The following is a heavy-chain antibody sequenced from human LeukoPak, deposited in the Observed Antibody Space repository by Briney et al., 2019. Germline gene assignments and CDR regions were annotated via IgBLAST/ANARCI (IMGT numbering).Heavy chain of an antibody. Sequence: SETLSLTCTVSGGSISSYYWSWIRQPPGKGLEWIGYIYYSGSTNYNPSLKSRVTISVDTSKKQFSLKLSSVTAADTAVYYCARDFLGHSDTAMVGEIDYWGQGTLVTVSS. J-gene: IGHJ4*02. D-gene: IGHD5-18*01. CDR1: GGSISSYY. CDR3: ARDFLGHSDTAMVGEIDY. CDR2: IYYSGST. V-gene: IGHV4-59*01.